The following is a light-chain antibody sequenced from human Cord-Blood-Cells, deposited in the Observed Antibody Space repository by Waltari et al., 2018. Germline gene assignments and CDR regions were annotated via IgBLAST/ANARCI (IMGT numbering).Light chain of an antibody. Sequence: DIVMTQSPDSLAVSLGERATINCKSSQSVLYSSNNKNYLAWYQQKPGQPPKLLIYGAYTRQSGVAARFSGSGSGTDFTLTISGLQAEDVAVYDCQQYYSTPFAVGPGTKVDIK. V-gene: IGKV4-1*01. CDR3: QQYYSTPFA. CDR2: GAY. CDR1: QSVLYSSNNKNY. J-gene: IGKJ3*01.